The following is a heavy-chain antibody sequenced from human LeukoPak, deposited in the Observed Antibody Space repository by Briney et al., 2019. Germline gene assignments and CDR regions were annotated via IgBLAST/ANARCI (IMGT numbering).Heavy chain of an antibody. J-gene: IGHJ4*02. CDR3: ATKQWLAPPPDS. CDR1: GFTFSKYW. D-gene: IGHD6-19*01. CDR2: INTDGTVT. Sequence: GGSLRLSCAASGFTFSKYWMLRVRQAPGKGLESVSRINTDGTVTTYADSVKGRFTVSRGNADNTMFLQMNSVRDEDTAVYYCATKQWLAPPPDSWGQGTPVTVSS. V-gene: IGHV3-74*01.